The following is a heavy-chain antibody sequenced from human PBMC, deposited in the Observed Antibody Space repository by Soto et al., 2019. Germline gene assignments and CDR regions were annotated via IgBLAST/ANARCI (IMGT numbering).Heavy chain of an antibody. CDR1: GYTLTELS. J-gene: IGHJ4*02. Sequence: ASVKVSCKVSGYTLTELSMHWVRQAPGKGLEWMGGFDPEDGETIYAQKFQGRATMTEDTSTDTAYMELSSLRSEDTAVYYCATEPMVRAISGYFDYWGQGTLVTVSS. CDR2: FDPEDGET. D-gene: IGHD3-10*01. V-gene: IGHV1-24*01. CDR3: ATEPMVRAISGYFDY.